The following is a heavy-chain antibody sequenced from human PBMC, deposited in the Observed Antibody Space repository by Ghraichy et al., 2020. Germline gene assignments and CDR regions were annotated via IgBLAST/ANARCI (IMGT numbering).Heavy chain of an antibody. J-gene: IGHJ4*02. V-gene: IGHV4-39*07. CDR1: GGSIRDINSSWGTTYY. CDR3: ARGRYGYGSGGRCYAMGY. Sequence: SETLSLTCLVSGGSIRDINSSWGTTYYWAWIRQSPGKGLEWIATVSNTGTTYYNPSLKSRVTISVDTSKNQFSLKLSSVTAADTAVYYCARGRYGYGSGGRCYAMGYWGQGTLVTVSS. D-gene: IGHD2-15*01. CDR2: VSNTGTT.